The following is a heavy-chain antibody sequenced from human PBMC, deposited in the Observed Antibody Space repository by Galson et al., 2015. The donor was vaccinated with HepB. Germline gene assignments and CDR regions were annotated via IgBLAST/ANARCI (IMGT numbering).Heavy chain of an antibody. V-gene: IGHV3-23*01. CDR3: ARDLSPHRSGWIANYYYYYGMDV. D-gene: IGHD6-19*01. CDR2: ISGSGGST. J-gene: IGHJ6*02. CDR1: GFTFSSYA. Sequence: SLRLACAASGFTFSSYAMSWVRQAPGKGLEWVSAISGSGGSTYYADSVKGRFTISRDNSKNTLYLQMNSLRAEDTAVYYCARDLSPHRSGWIANYYYYYGMDVWGQGTTVTVSS.